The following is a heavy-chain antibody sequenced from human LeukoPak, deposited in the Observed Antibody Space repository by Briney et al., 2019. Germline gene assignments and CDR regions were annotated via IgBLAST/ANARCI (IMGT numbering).Heavy chain of an antibody. V-gene: IGHV4-59*01. D-gene: IGHD6-19*01. J-gene: IGHJ4*02. CDR2: FSYSGRT. CDR1: GGSISSDY. Sequence: SETLSLTCTVSGGSISSDYWSWIRQPPGKGLEYIGYFSYSGRTDYNPSLKSRATISVDTSKNHLSLKLSSVTAADTAVYYCARVRGLYSSGWYGEFDYWGQGTLVTVSS. CDR3: ARVRGLYSSGWYGEFDY.